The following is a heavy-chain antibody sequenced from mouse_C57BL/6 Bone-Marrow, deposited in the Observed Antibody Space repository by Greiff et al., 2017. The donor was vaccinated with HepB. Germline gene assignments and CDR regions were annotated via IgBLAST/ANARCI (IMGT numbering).Heavy chain of an antibody. J-gene: IGHJ1*03. Sequence: EVQLQQSVAELVRPGASVKLSCTASGFNIKNTYMHWVKQRPEQGLEWIGRIDPANGNTKYAPKFQGKATITADTSSNTAYLQLSSLTSEDTAIYYYARFSTTVVATGYFDVWGTGTTVTVSS. CDR3: ARFSTTVVATGYFDV. V-gene: IGHV14-3*01. CDR1: GFNIKNTY. CDR2: IDPANGNT. D-gene: IGHD1-1*01.